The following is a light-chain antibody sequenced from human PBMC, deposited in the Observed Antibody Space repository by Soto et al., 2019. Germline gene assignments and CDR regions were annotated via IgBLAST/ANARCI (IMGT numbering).Light chain of an antibody. CDR2: GAS. J-gene: IGKJ1*01. V-gene: IGKV3-20*01. CDR3: QQYGGSSGT. CDR1: QSVTNNY. Sequence: EIVLTQSPDILSLSPGERAVLSCRASQSVTNNYLAWYQQKFGQAPRLLIHGASSRATDIPDRFSGSGSGTDFTLTISRLEPEDFAVYYCQQYGGSSGTFGQGTKVDI.